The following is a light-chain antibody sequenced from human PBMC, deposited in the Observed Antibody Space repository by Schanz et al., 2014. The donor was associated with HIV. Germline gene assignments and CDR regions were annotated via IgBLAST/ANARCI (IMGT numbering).Light chain of an antibody. Sequence: QSVLTQPASVSGSPGQSITISCTGTSSDVGAYKYVSWYQQHPGKAPKLMIYDVSYRPSGISNRFSGSKSGSTASLTISGLQAEDEADYYCSSYSSESSPYVFGTGTKLTVL. CDR2: DVS. J-gene: IGLJ1*01. CDR1: SSDVGAYKY. CDR3: SSYSSESSPYV. V-gene: IGLV2-14*03.